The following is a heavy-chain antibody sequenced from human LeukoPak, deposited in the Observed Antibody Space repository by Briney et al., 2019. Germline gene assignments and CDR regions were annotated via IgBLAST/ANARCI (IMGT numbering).Heavy chain of an antibody. CDR3: ARDGNPWNLDV. CDR1: GGSISPYY. V-gene: IGHV4-59*01. Sequence: IPSETLSLTCTVSGGSISPYYWTWIRQSPGKALEWIGYIYYSGRTSYNPSLKSRVTMSVDTSKNQFSLQLSSVTAADTAVYYCARDGNPWNLDVWGRGTLVTVSS. D-gene: IGHD1-14*01. J-gene: IGHJ2*01. CDR2: IYYSGRT.